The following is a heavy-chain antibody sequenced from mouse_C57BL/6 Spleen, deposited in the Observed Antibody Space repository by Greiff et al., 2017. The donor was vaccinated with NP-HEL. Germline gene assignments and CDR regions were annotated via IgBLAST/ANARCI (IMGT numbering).Heavy chain of an antibody. V-gene: IGHV1-50*01. D-gene: IGHD2-5*01. CDR1: GYTFTSYW. J-gene: IGHJ4*01. CDR3: ARGHSNYYAMDY. CDR2: IDPSDSYT. Sequence: QVQLQQPGAELVKPGASVKLSCKASGYTFTSYWMQWVKQRPGQGLEWIGEIDPSDSYTNYNQKFKGKATLTVDTSSSTAYMQLSSLTSEDSAVYYCARGHSNYYAMDYWGQGTSVTVSS.